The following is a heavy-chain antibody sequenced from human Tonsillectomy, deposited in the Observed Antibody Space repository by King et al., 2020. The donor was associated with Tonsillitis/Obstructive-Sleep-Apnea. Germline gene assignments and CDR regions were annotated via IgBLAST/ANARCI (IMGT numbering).Heavy chain of an antibody. J-gene: IGHJ6*02. V-gene: IGHV3-33*06. D-gene: IGHD1-26*01. CDR3: AKYPAVGPRSPARDYPYGMEL. Sequence: VQLVESGGGVFQPGRSLRLSCVASGFTFSGYGMNWVRQAPGKGLEWVAIIWYDGSNKYYADSVKCRFTISRDNSKKTLYLQMDSLRAADTAVYYCAKYPAVGPRSPARDYPYGMELWGQGTTVPVSS. CDR1: GFTFSGYG. CDR2: IWYDGSNK.